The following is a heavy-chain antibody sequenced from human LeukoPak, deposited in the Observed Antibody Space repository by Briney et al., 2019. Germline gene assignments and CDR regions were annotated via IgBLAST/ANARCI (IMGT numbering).Heavy chain of an antibody. CDR3: AKDLETYGSGSYYFDY. D-gene: IGHD3-10*01. CDR2: ISGSGGST. J-gene: IGHJ4*02. CDR1: GFTFSSYG. Sequence: GGSLRLSCAASGFTFSSYGMSWVRQAPGKGLEWVSAISGSGGSTYYADSVKGRFTISRDNSKNTLYLQMNSLRAEDTAVYYCAKDLETYGSGSYYFDYWGQGTLVTVSS. V-gene: IGHV3-23*01.